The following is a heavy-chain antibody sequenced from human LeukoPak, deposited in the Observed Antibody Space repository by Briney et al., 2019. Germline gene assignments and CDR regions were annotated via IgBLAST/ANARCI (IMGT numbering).Heavy chain of an antibody. Sequence: GGSLRLSCAASGFTFSSYGMHWVRQAPGKGLEWVAFIRYDGSNKYYADSVKGRFTISRDNSKNTLYLQMNSLRAEDTALYHCARVVIDAFDIWGQGTKVTVSS. D-gene: IGHD3-22*01. CDR3: ARVVIDAFDI. CDR1: GFTFSSYG. J-gene: IGHJ3*02. CDR2: IRYDGSNK. V-gene: IGHV3-30*02.